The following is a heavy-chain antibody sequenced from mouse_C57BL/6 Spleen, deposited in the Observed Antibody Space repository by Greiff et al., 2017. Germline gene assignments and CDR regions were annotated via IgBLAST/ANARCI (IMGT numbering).Heavy chain of an antibody. CDR2: IHPNSGST. CDR1: GYTFTSYW. CDR3: ARTDDSSGVDY. D-gene: IGHD3-2*02. V-gene: IGHV1-64*01. J-gene: IGHJ2*01. Sequence: VQLQQPGAELVKPGASVKLSCKASGYTFTSYWMHWVKQRPGQGLEWIGMIHPNSGSTNYNEKFKSKATLTVDKSSSTAYMQLSSLTSEDSAVYYCARTDDSSGVDYWGQGTTLTVSS.